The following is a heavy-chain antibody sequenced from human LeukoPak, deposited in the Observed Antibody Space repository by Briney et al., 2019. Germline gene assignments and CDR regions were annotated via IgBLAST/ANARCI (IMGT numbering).Heavy chain of an antibody. Sequence: GGSLRLSCAASGFTFSSYAMSWVRQAPGKGLEWVSTFTASGATYYADSVKGRFTISRDSSKNMVYLQMNSLRVEDTAVYYCAKDRRTTVTSSFDSWGQGTLVTVSS. CDR3: AKDRRTTVTSSFDS. J-gene: IGHJ4*02. CDR1: GFTFSSYA. CDR2: FTASGAT. D-gene: IGHD4-17*01. V-gene: IGHV3-23*01.